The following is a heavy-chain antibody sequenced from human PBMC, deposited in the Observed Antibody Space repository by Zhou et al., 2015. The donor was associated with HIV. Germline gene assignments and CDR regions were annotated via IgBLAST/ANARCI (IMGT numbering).Heavy chain of an antibody. V-gene: IGHV3-30*02. Sequence: QVHLVESGGGVVQPGKSLRLSCAASGFTFSNFGMHWVRQAPGKGLEWVAFIRYNGDSKYYADSVKGRFTISRDNSKNTLYLQMNSLRAEETAVYYCAKDEYMTINWFDPVGQGTLVTVS. D-gene: IGHD3-9*01. CDR3: AKDEYMTINWFDP. CDR2: IRYNGDSK. J-gene: IGHJ5*02. CDR1: GFTFSNFG.